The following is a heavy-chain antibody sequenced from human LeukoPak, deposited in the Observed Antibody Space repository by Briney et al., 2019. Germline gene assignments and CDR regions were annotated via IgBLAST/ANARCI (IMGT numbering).Heavy chain of an antibody. CDR1: GFTFSNYE. J-gene: IGHJ4*02. CDR2: ISNFGDII. D-gene: IGHD3-16*01. Sequence: GGSLRLSCAASGFTFSNYEMNWVRQAPGKGLEWISHISNFGDIIHYADSVKGRFTTSRDNAKNSLYLQMNSLRAEDTAVCYCARGRGYFDYWGQGTLVTVSS. CDR3: ARGRGYFDY. V-gene: IGHV3-48*03.